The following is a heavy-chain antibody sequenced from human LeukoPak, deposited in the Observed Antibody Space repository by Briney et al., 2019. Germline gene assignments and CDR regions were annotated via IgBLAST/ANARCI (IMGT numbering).Heavy chain of an antibody. V-gene: IGHV4-30-4*08. CDR2: IYYCGST. Sequence: SQTLSLTCPVSGGSISSGDYYWSWIRQPPGKGLEWIWYIYYCGSTYYNPSLKSRVTISVDTSKNQFSLKLSSVTAADTAVYYCARVFVVVVAAHFDYWGQGTLVTVSS. J-gene: IGHJ4*02. CDR3: ARVFVVVVAAHFDY. CDR1: GGSISSGDYY. D-gene: IGHD2-15*01.